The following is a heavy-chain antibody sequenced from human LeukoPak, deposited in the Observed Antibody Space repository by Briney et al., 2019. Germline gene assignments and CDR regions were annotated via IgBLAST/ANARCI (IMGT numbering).Heavy chain of an antibody. CDR2: IYYSGST. CDR3: ARDRGEGWLQSFDY. Sequence: SETLSLTCTVSGGSISSGGYYWSWIRQHPGKGLEWIGYIYYSGSTYYNPSLKGRVTISVDTSKNQFSLKLSSVTAADTAVYYCARDRGEGWLQSFDYWGQGTLVTVSS. J-gene: IGHJ4*02. D-gene: IGHD5-24*01. CDR1: GGSISSGGYY. V-gene: IGHV4-31*03.